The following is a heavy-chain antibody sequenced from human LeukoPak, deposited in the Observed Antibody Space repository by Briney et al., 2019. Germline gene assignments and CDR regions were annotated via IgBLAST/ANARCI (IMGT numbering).Heavy chain of an antibody. CDR2: IHPSDSDT. CDR1: GYSFTTYW. D-gene: IGHD3-22*01. J-gene: IGHJ4*02. CDR3: ARRYYNDNTLLDF. Sequence: GESLKISCKGSGYSFTTYWISWVRQMPGEGPEWMGRIHPSDSDTNYSPSFQGHVTFSTDKSISTAYLQWTSLKASDTAIYFCARRYYNDNTLLDFWGQGTLVTVSS. V-gene: IGHV5-10-1*01.